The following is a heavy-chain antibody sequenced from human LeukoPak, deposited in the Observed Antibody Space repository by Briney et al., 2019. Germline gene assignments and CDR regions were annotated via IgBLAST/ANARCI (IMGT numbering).Heavy chain of an antibody. V-gene: IGHV1-18*01. CDR1: GYTFTSYG. J-gene: IGHJ6*02. Sequence: ASVKVSCKASGYTFTSYGISWVRQAPGQGLEWMGWISAYNGNTNYAQKLQGRVTMTTDTSTSTAYMELRSLRSDDTAVYYCARMGERSGPYYYYYYGMDVWGQGTTVTVSS. CDR3: ARMGERSGPYYYYYYGMDV. CDR2: ISAYNGNT. D-gene: IGHD3-16*01.